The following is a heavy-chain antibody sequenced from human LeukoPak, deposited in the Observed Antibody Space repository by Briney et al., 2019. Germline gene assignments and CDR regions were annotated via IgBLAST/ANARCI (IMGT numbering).Heavy chain of an antibody. CDR3: ARVRYRSGGSCYSAPLFDY. V-gene: IGHV4-59*01. Sequence: PSETLSLTCTVSGGSISSYYWSWIRQPPGKGLEWIGYIYYSGSTNYNPSLKSRVTIPVDTSKNQFSLKLSSVTASDTAVYYCARVRYRSGGSCYSAPLFDYWGEGTLVTVSS. CDR1: GGSISSYY. J-gene: IGHJ4*02. D-gene: IGHD2-15*01. CDR2: IYYSGST.